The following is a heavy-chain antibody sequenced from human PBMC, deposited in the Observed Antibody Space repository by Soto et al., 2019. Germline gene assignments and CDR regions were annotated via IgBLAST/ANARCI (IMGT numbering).Heavy chain of an antibody. Sequence: QVQLQQWGAGLLKPSETLSLTCAVYGGSFSGYFWNWIRQPPGKGLEWIGEINHSGSTNYNPSLKSRVTISVDTSKNQFSLKVSSVTAADTAVYYCARGGYAIQDWYFDLWGRGTLVTVSS. CDR2: INHSGST. CDR3: ARGGYAIQDWYFDL. D-gene: IGHD2-8*01. CDR1: GGSFSGYF. J-gene: IGHJ2*01. V-gene: IGHV4-34*01.